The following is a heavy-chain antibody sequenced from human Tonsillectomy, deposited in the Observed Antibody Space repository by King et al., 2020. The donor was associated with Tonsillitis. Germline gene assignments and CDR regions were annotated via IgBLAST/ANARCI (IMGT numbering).Heavy chain of an antibody. CDR1: GGSISSGGYY. J-gene: IGHJ5*02. D-gene: IGHD2-15*01. Sequence: QMQLQESGPGLVKPSQTLSLTCTVSGGSISSGGYYWSWIRQHPGKGLEWIGYIYYSGSTYYNPSLKSRVTISVDTSKNQFSLKLGSVTAADTAVYYCARVPIVVVVAAIYDENWFDPWGQGTLVTVSS. CDR2: IYYSGST. V-gene: IGHV4-31*03. CDR3: ARVPIVVVVAAIYDENWFDP.